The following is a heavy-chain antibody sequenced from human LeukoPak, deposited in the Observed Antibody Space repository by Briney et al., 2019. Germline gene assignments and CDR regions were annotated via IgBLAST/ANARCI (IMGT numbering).Heavy chain of an antibody. CDR3: ASPISGQSFDI. Sequence: PVGSVRLSCAASGFTVSSNYMGWVRQAPGKGLEWVSVIYPGGETYYADFVKGRFTISRDNSKNTLYLQMNSLRAEDTAAYYCASPISGQSFDIWGQGTMVTVSS. CDR1: GFTVSSNY. CDR2: IYPGGET. J-gene: IGHJ3*02. V-gene: IGHV3-53*01. D-gene: IGHD6-19*01.